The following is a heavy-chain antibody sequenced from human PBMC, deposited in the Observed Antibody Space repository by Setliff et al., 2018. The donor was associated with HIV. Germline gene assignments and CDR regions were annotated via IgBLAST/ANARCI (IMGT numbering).Heavy chain of an antibody. V-gene: IGHV3-23*03. CDR2: LIYKAGKT. CDR1: GFTFSTYA. CDR3: AKGGYGGAYYVAGY. J-gene: IGHJ4*02. Sequence: PGGSLRLSCAASGFTFSTYAMAWVRQAPGKGLEWVTLIYKAGKTYYADFVKGRFTIARDDTKNTVSLQMTNLEPEDTAMYYCAKGGYGGAYYVAGYWGQGTKVTVSS. D-gene: IGHD5-18*01.